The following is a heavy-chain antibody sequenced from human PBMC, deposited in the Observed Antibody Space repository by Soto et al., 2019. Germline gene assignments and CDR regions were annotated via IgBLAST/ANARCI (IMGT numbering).Heavy chain of an antibody. J-gene: IGHJ6*02. CDR3: ATVGRLGATGASTYGMDV. D-gene: IGHD1-26*01. V-gene: IGHV1-69-2*01. Sequence: EVQLIQSGTEVKKPGATVKISCKVSGYTFTDYYIHWVQQAPGKGLEWMGLVDAEDGETIYAEKFQGRVTIPADTSTDTAYMELSSLRSEDTAVYYCATVGRLGATGASTYGMDVWGQGTTVTVSS. CDR2: VDAEDGET. CDR1: GYTFTDYY.